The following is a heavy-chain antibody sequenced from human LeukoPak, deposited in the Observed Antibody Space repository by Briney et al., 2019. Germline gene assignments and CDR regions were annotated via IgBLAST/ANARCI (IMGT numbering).Heavy chain of an antibody. CDR1: GASISSYY. CDR2: IYTSGST. V-gene: IGHV4-4*07. Sequence: SETLSLTCTVSGASISSYYWNWIRQPAGKGLEWIGRIYTSGSTNYNPSLKSRVTISVDTSKNQFSLKLSSVTAADTAVYYCARGSDFWSGYYGYFQHWGQGTLVTVSS. CDR3: ARGSDFWSGYYGYFQH. J-gene: IGHJ1*01. D-gene: IGHD3-3*01.